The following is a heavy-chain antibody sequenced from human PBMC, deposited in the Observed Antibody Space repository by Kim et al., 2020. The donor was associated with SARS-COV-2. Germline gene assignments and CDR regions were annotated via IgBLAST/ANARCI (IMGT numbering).Heavy chain of an antibody. Sequence: SETLSLTCTVSGGSISSYYWSWIRQPPGKGLEWIGYIYYSGSTNYNPSLKSRVTISVDTSKNQFSLKLSSVTAADTAVYYCARDSITMVQGPYYYYYGMDVWGQGTTVIVSS. D-gene: IGHD3-10*01. J-gene: IGHJ6*02. CDR2: IYYSGST. CDR1: GGSISSYY. V-gene: IGHV4-59*13. CDR3: ARDSITMVQGPYYYYYGMDV.